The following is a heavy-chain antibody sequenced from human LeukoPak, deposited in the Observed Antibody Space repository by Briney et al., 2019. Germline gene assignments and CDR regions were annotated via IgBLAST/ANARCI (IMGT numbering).Heavy chain of an antibody. CDR2: IYYSGST. J-gene: IGHJ5*02. Sequence: SETLSLTCTVSGGSISSYHWSWIRQPPGKGLDWIGYIYYSGSTNYNPSLKSRVTISVDTSKNQLSLKLSSVTAADTAVYYCARDEEAAGTRYFDPWGQGALVTVSS. V-gene: IGHV4-59*01. CDR1: GGSISSYH. CDR3: ARDEEAAGTRYFDP. D-gene: IGHD6-13*01.